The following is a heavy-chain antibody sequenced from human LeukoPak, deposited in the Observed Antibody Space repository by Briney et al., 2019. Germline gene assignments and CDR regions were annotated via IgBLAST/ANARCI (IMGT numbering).Heavy chain of an antibody. CDR3: ARDHGSPNDYYYYYMDV. Sequence: PGGSLRLSCAASGFTFSSYAMSWVRQAPGKGLEWVSGISGSAGSTYYADSVKGRFTISRDNSKNTLYLQMNSLRAEDTAVYYCARDHGSPNDYYYYYMDVWGKGTTVTVSS. V-gene: IGHV3-23*01. J-gene: IGHJ6*03. CDR1: GFTFSSYA. CDR2: ISGSAGST. D-gene: IGHD5-24*01.